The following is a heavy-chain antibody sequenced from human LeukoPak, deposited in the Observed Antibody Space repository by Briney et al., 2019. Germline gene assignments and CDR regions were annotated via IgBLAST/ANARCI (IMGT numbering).Heavy chain of an antibody. CDR1: GGSFSGYY. Sequence: SETLSLTCAVYGGSFSGYYWSWLRQPPGKGLEWIGEINHSGSTNYNPSLKSRVTISVDTSKNQFSLKLSSVTAADTAVYYCARGHPPHIVVVTAQASFFDYWGQGTLVTVSS. D-gene: IGHD2-21*02. CDR2: INHSGST. J-gene: IGHJ4*02. V-gene: IGHV4-34*01. CDR3: ARGHPPHIVVVTAQASFFDY.